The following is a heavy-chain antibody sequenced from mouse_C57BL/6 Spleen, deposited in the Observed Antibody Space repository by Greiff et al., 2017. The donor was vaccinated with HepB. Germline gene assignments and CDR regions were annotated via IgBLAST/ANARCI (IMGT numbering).Heavy chain of an antibody. V-gene: IGHV5-17*01. Sequence: EVKLVESGGGLVKPGGSLKLSCAASGFTFSDYGMHWVRQAPEKGLEWVAYISSGSSTIYYADTVKGRFTISRDNAKNTLFLQMTSLRSEDTAMYYCARGGYEYFDVWGTGTTVTVSS. J-gene: IGHJ1*03. CDR3: ARGGYEYFDV. CDR1: GFTFSDYG. CDR2: ISSGSSTI. D-gene: IGHD3-1*01.